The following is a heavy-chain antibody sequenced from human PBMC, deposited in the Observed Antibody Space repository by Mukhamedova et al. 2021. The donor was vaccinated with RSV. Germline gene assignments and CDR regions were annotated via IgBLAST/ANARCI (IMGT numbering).Heavy chain of an antibody. J-gene: IGHJ4*02. Sequence: GWIGHIYYSGTTTYSPSLKSRVTISIDTSKSQFSLRLTSLTASDTSVYYCARSLPVAGLRLLDYWGRGLLVTVSS. CDR2: IYYSGTT. D-gene: IGHD6-19*01. V-gene: IGHV4-59*01. CDR3: ARSLPVAGLRLLDY.